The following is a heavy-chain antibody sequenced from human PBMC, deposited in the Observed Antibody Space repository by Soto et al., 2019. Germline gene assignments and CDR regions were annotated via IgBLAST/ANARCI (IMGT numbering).Heavy chain of an antibody. CDR1: GGSISSYY. D-gene: IGHD6-6*01. Sequence: SETLSLTCTVSGGSISSYYWSWIRQPPGKGLEWIGYIYYSGSTNYNPSLKSRVTISVDTSKNQFSLKLSSVTAADTAVYYCARDKGSGLVFWGQGTLVTVSS. CDR3: ARDKGSGLVF. V-gene: IGHV4-59*01. J-gene: IGHJ4*02. CDR2: IYYSGST.